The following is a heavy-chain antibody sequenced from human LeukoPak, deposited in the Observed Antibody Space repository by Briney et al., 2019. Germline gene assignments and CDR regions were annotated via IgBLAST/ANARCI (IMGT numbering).Heavy chain of an antibody. CDR3: ASVQVQSTVTTFGDWFDP. J-gene: IGHJ5*02. D-gene: IGHD4-17*01. CDR1: GGSISSSNW. Sequence: SETLSLTCTVSGGSISSSNWWSWVRQPPGKGLEWIGEIYHSGSTNYNPSLKSRVTISVDKSKNQFSLKLSSVTAADTAVYYCASVQVQSTVTTFGDWFDPWGQGTLVTVSS. CDR2: IYHSGST. V-gene: IGHV4-4*02.